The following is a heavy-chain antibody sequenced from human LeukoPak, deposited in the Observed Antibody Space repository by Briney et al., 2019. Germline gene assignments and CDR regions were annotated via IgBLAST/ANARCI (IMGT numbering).Heavy chain of an antibody. V-gene: IGHV4-59*01. CDR1: GGSISTYY. D-gene: IGHD5-12*01. CDR2: IHYTGRT. Sequence: SEALSLTCTVSGGSISTYYWSWIRQPPGKGLEWIGYIHYTGRTNYNPSLKSRVSISVDTSKNQFSLRLSSVTAADTAVYYCARTLSRGYDYYYYYMDVWGKGTTVTVSS. CDR3: ARTLSRGYDYYYYYMDV. J-gene: IGHJ6*03.